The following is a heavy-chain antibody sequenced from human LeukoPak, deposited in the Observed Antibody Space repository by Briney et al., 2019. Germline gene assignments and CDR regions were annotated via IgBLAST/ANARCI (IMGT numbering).Heavy chain of an antibody. CDR2: INAGNGNT. Sequence: ASVKVSCKASGGTFTSYAMHWVRQAPGQRLEWMGWINAGNGNTKYSQKFQGRVTITRDTSASTAYMELSSLRSEDTAVYYCARDGPLVVEMATWVVSCGMDVWGQGTTVTVSS. CDR1: GGTFTSYA. J-gene: IGHJ6*02. D-gene: IGHD5-24*01. V-gene: IGHV1-3*01. CDR3: ARDGPLVVEMATWVVSCGMDV.